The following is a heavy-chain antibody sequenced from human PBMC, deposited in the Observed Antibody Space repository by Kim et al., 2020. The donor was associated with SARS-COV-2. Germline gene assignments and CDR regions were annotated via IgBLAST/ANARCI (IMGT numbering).Heavy chain of an antibody. CDR3: ARFRIRVVVVPAALDY. V-gene: IGHV1-2*02. J-gene: IGHJ4*02. CDR2: INPNSGGT. D-gene: IGHD2-2*01. CDR1: GYTFTGYY. Sequence: ASVKVSCKASGYTFTGYYMHWVRQAPGQGLEWMGWINPNSGGTNYAQKFQGRVTMTRDTSISTAYMELSRLRSDDTAVYYCARFRIRVVVVPAALDYWGQGTLVTVSS.